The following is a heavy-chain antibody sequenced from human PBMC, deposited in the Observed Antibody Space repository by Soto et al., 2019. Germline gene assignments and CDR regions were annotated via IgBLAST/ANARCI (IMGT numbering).Heavy chain of an antibody. CDR2: ISYDGRSI. V-gene: IGHV3-33*01. CDR3: ARDRGWSRSHYFDS. D-gene: IGHD2-15*01. J-gene: IGHJ4*02. Sequence: QVQSVESGGGVVQPGTSLRLSCAVSGFTFSNHGMHWVRQAPGKGLEWVAFISYDGRSIDYVDSLKGRFTISRDNFKDTLFLQMNTLRADDTAVYYCARDRGWSRSHYFDSWGQGTLVTVSS. CDR1: GFTFSNHG.